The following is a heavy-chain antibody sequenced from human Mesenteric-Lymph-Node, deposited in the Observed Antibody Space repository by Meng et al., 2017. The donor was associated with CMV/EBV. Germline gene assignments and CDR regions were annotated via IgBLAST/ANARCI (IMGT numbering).Heavy chain of an antibody. V-gene: IGHV4-39*07. CDR3: ARDSRGSFDY. J-gene: IGHJ4*02. CDR2: IYYSGST. Sequence: GSLRLSCTASGFTFSSYAMHWVRQPPGKGLEWIGSIYYSGSTYYNPSLKSRVTISVDTSKNQFSLKLSSVTAADTAVYYCARDSRGSFDYWGQGTLVTVSS. CDR1: GFTFSSYA.